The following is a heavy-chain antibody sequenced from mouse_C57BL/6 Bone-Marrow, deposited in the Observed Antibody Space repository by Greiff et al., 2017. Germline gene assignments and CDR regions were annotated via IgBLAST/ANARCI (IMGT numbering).Heavy chain of an antibody. Sequence: EVQLQQSGAELVKPGASVKLSCTASGFNIKDYYMHWVKQRTEQGLEWIGRIDPEDGETKYAPTFQGQATISADTTSNTAYLQLSSLTSEDTAVYNCARRYYDYDGWAYWGQGTLVTVSA. CDR1: GFNIKDYY. CDR2: IDPEDGET. J-gene: IGHJ3*01. V-gene: IGHV14-2*01. D-gene: IGHD2-4*01. CDR3: ARRYYDYDGWAY.